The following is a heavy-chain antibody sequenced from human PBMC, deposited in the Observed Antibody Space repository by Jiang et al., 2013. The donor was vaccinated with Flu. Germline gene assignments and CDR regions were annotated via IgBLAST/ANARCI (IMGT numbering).Heavy chain of an antibody. Sequence: QLLESGGDLVQPGGSLRLSCAASGFSFSSHWMTWVRQAPGKGLEWVANIEEDGSEKDYVDSVKGRFTISRDNARNSLYLQMNSLRVEDTAVYYCARHVPRGQSDFDQWGQGTLVTVSS. CDR1: GFSFSSHW. CDR2: IEEDGSEK. V-gene: IGHV3-7*03. CDR3: ARHVPRGQSDFDQ. J-gene: IGHJ4*02.